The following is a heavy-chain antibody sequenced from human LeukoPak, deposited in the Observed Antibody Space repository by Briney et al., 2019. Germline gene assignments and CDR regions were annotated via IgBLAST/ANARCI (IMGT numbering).Heavy chain of an antibody. V-gene: IGHV1-69*06. D-gene: IGHD3-10*01. CDR3: AYGSGSYYPTYYFDY. Sequence: ASVKVSCKASGYTFTSYYMHWVRQAPGQGLEWMGGIIPIFGTANYAQKFQGRVTITADKSTSTAYMELSSLRSEDTAVYYCAYGSGSYYPTYYFDYWGQGTLVTVSS. CDR2: IIPIFGTA. J-gene: IGHJ4*02. CDR1: GYTFTSYY.